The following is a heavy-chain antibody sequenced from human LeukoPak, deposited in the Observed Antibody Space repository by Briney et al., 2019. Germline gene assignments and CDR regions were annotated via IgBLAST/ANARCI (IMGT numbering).Heavy chain of an antibody. CDR2: INHSGST. CDR1: GGSFSGYY. CDR3: ARGKRIQLWWNFDY. V-gene: IGHV4-34*01. D-gene: IGHD5-18*01. J-gene: IGHJ4*02. Sequence: SSETLSLTCAVYGGSFSGYYWSLIRQPPGKGLERIGEINHSGSTNYNPSLKSRVTISVDTSKNQFSLKLSSVTAADTAVYYCARGKRIQLWWNFDYWGQGTLVTVSS.